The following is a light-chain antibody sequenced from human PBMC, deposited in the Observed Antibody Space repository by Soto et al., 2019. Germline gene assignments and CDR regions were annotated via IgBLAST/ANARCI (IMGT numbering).Light chain of an antibody. CDR1: SSGVGGYNY. V-gene: IGLV2-14*01. J-gene: IGLJ2*01. CDR2: DVS. Sequence: QSALTQPASVSGSPGQSITISCTGTSSGVGGYNYVSWYQQHPGKAPELMIYDVSNRPSGVSNRFSGSKSGNTASLTISGLQAEDESDYYCSSYTSSSPVVFGGGTKVTVL. CDR3: SSYTSSSPVV.